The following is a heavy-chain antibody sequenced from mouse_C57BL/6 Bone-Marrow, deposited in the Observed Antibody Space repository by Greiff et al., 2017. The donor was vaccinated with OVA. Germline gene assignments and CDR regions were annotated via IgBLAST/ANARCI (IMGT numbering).Heavy chain of an antibody. CDR2: ISNLAYSI. Sequence: EVKLMESGGGLVQPGGSLKLSCAASGFTFSDYGMAWVRQAPRKGPEWVAFISNLAYSIYYADTVTGRFTISRENAKNTLYLEMSSLRSEDTAMYYCARGDYGSYFDYWGQGTTLTVSS. CDR3: ARGDYGSYFDY. CDR1: GFTFSDYG. D-gene: IGHD1-1*01. V-gene: IGHV5-15*01. J-gene: IGHJ2*01.